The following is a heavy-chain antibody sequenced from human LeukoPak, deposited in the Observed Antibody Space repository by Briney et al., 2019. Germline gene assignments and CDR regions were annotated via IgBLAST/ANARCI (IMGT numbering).Heavy chain of an antibody. D-gene: IGHD2-15*01. J-gene: IGHJ4*02. Sequence: PGGSLTLSCAASGFTFNSYAVHWVLQAPVRGLDLVAVISYDGSINFYSASVKGRFTISRDNSKNTLYLQMNRMRADDTALYFCARDRRYCSGGSCYFDYFFDYWGQGTLVTVSS. CDR3: ARDRRYCSGGSCYFDYFFDY. CDR1: GFTFNSYA. CDR2: ISYDGSIN. V-gene: IGHV3-30*04.